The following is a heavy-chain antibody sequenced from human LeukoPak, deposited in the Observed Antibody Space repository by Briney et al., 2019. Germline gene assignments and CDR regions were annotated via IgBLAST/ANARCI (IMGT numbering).Heavy chain of an antibody. CDR3: ARGSSLGYCTNGVCYFDY. Sequence: PGGSLRLSCAASGFTFSSYWMSWVRQAPGKGLEWVANIKQDGSEKYYVDSVKGRFTISRDNAKNSLYLQMNSLRAEDTAVYYCARGSSLGYCTNGVCYFDYWGQGTLVTVSS. CDR1: GFTFSSYW. CDR2: IKQDGSEK. D-gene: IGHD2-8*01. J-gene: IGHJ4*02. V-gene: IGHV3-7*01.